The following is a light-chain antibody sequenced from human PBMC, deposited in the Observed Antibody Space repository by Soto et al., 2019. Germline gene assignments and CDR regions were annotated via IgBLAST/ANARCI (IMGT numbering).Light chain of an antibody. CDR1: QGISSN. CDR3: QHLNSYHFT. J-gene: IGKJ3*01. CDR2: AAS. Sequence: IQLTQSPSSLSASVGDRVTILCRASQGISSNLTWYQQKPGQAPKLLIYAASTMRSGVPSRFSGSGSETDFTLTISSLEHEEFATYYCQHLNSYHFTFGPGTKVDIK. V-gene: IGKV1-9*01.